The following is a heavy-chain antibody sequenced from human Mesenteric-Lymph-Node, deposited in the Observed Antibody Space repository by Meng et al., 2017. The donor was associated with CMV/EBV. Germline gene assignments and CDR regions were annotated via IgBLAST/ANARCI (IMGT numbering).Heavy chain of an antibody. CDR2: INPNSGGT. J-gene: IGHJ4*02. V-gene: IGHV1-2*02. Sequence: ASVKVSCKASGYTFSDYYMHWVRQAPGQGLEWMGWINPNSGGTNYAQKFQGRVTMTRDTPISTAYMELSRLRYDDTAVYYCARAHYDILTGYSDYFDYWGQGTLVTVSS. D-gene: IGHD3-9*01. CDR3: ARAHYDILTGYSDYFDY. CDR1: GYTFSDYY.